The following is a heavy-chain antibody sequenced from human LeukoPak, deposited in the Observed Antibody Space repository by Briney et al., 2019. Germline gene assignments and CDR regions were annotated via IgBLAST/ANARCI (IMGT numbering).Heavy chain of an antibody. D-gene: IGHD3-9*01. CDR2: INYSGST. V-gene: IGHV4-39*07. J-gene: IGHJ6*02. Sequence: SETLSLTCTVSGGSISSSNYYWGWIRQPPGKGLEWIGSINYSGSTYYNPSLKSRVTISVDTSKNQFSLKLSSVTAADTAVYYCARDLTYLSYGMDVWGQGTTVTVSS. CDR3: ARDLTYLSYGMDV. CDR1: GGSISSSNYY.